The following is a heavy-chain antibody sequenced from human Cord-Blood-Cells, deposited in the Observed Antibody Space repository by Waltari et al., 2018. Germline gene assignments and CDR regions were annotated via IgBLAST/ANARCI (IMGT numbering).Heavy chain of an antibody. CDR2: ISSSSSYI. CDR1: GFTFSSYR. D-gene: IGHD2-2*01. J-gene: IGHJ2*01. V-gene: IGHV3-21*01. Sequence: EVQLVESGGGLVKPGGSLRLSCAASGFTFSSYRLNWVRQAPGKGLEWVSSISSSSSYIYYADSVKGRFTISRDNAKNSLYLQMNSLRAEDTAVYYCARSRYCSSTSCYWYFDLWGRGTLVTVSS. CDR3: ARSRYCSSTSCYWYFDL.